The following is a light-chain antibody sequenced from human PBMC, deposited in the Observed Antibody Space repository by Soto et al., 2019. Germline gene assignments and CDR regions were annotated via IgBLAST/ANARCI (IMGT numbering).Light chain of an antibody. J-gene: IGLJ1*01. CDR1: SSDVGAYNY. CDR3: SSYTGNTPVFV. CDR2: EVS. V-gene: IGLV2-14*01. Sequence: QSALTQPASVSGSDGQSITISCTGTSSDVGAYNYVSWYQQRPGKAPKLMIFEVSNRPSGVSNRFSGSKSDNTASLTISGLQGDDEADYYCSSYTGNTPVFVFGTGTKLTVL.